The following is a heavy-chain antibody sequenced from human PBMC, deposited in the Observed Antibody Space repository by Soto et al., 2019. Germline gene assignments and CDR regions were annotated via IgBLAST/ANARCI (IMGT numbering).Heavy chain of an antibody. J-gene: IGHJ4*02. D-gene: IGHD1-26*01. CDR3: ARATSGSYDY. Sequence: TSETLSLTCTVSGGSISSYYWSWIRQPPGKGLEWIGYIYYSGSTNYNPSLKSRVTISVDTSKNQFSLKLSSVTAADTAVYYCARATSGSYDYWGQGTLVTVSS. CDR1: GGSISSYY. CDR2: IYYSGST. V-gene: IGHV4-59*01.